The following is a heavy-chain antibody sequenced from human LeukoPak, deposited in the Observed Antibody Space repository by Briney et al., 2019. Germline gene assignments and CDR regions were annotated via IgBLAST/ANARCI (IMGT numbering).Heavy chain of an antibody. Sequence: GGSLRLSCAASGFTFDDYAMHWVRKAPGKGLEWVSGISWNSGSIGYADSVKGRFTISRDNAKDSVYLQMNSLRAEDTAVYYCTRGLGEHGGVSDRWGQGTLVIVS. CDR1: GFTFDDYA. D-gene: IGHD3-16*01. J-gene: IGHJ5*02. CDR2: ISWNSGSI. CDR3: TRGLGEHGGVSDR. V-gene: IGHV3-9*01.